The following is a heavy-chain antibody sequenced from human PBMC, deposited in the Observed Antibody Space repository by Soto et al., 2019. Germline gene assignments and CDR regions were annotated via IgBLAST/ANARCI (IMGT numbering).Heavy chain of an antibody. J-gene: IGHJ4*02. D-gene: IGHD2-2*01. V-gene: IGHV3-23*01. CDR1: GFTFSSYA. CDR2: ISGSGGSS. Sequence: GGSLRLSCAASGFTFSSYAMSWVRQAPGKGLEWVSAISGSGGSSYYADSVKGRFTISRDNSKNTLYLQMNSLRAEDTAVYYCAKDDQCSSTSCYNIWGQGTLVTVSS. CDR3: AKDDQCSSTSCYNI.